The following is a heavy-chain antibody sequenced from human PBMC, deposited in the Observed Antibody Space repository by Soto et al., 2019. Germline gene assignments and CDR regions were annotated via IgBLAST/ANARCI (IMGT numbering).Heavy chain of an antibody. J-gene: IGHJ4*02. CDR1: GYTFTSYG. D-gene: IGHD1-20*01. Sequence: GASVKVSCKASGYTFTSYGISWVRQAPGQGLEWMGWISAYNGNTNYAQKLQGRVTMTTDTSTSTAYMELRSLRSDDTAVYYCARDLRIRYNWNYVGYWGQGTLVTVS. CDR3: ARDLRIRYNWNYVGY. V-gene: IGHV1-18*01. CDR2: ISAYNGNT.